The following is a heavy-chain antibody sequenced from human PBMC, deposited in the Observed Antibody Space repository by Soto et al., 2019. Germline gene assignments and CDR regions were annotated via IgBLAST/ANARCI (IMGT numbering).Heavy chain of an antibody. CDR3: ARRYSSSFDY. D-gene: IGHD6-13*01. CDR2: IYYSGST. CDR1: GGYISSYY. Sequence: SETLSLTCTVSGGYISSYYWSWIRQPPGKGLEWIGYIYYSGSTNYNPSLKSRVTISVDTSKNQFSLKLSSVTAADTAVYYCARRYSSSFDYWGQGSLVTVSS. J-gene: IGHJ4*02. V-gene: IGHV4-59*08.